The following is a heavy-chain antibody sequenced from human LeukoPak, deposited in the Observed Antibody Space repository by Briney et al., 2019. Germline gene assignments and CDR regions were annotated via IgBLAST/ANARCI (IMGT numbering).Heavy chain of an antibody. CDR1: GYTFTNYG. D-gene: IGHD6-13*01. CDR3: ARVLAAAGFLDY. Sequence: ASVKVSCKASGYTFTNYGITWVRQVPGQGLERMGWISAYNGNTNYAQNLQGRVTMTTDTSTSTAYMELRSLRSDDTAVYFCARVLAAAGFLDYWGQGTLVTVSS. V-gene: IGHV1-18*01. J-gene: IGHJ4*02. CDR2: ISAYNGNT.